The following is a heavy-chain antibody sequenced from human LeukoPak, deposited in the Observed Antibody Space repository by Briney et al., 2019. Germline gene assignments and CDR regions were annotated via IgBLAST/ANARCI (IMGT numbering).Heavy chain of an antibody. Sequence: SQTLSPTCAISGDSVSSNSAAWNWIRQSPSRGLEWLGRTYYRSKWYNDYAVSVKSRITINPDTSKNQFSLQLNSVTPEDTAVYYCARDHTSSSWYVLTLVNWFDPWGQGTLVTVSS. V-gene: IGHV6-1*01. CDR2: TYYRSKWYN. CDR3: ARDHTSSSWYVLTLVNWFDP. CDR1: GDSVSSNSAA. D-gene: IGHD6-13*01. J-gene: IGHJ5*02.